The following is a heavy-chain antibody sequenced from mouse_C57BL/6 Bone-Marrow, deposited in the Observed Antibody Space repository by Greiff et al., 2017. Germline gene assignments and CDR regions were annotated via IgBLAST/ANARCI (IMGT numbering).Heavy chain of an antibody. D-gene: IGHD2-1*01. CDR3: ASRNCDFDY. CDR2: INSDGGST. Sequence: EVKLVQPGGGLVQPGESLKLSCESNDYEFPSHDMSWVRKTPEKRLEFVAAINSDGGSTYYQVTMESRFIFSRDNTKKTLYRQMSSLRSADTALEYCASRNCDFDYWGKGTTLTVSS. CDR1: DYEFPSHD. V-gene: IGHV5-2*01. J-gene: IGHJ2*01.